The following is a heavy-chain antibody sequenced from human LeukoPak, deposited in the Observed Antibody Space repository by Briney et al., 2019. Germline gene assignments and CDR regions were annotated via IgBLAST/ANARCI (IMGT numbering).Heavy chain of an antibody. V-gene: IGHV3-11*04. CDR1: GFTFSDYY. CDR3: AXDCGGHCYSGFDY. Sequence: GGSLRLSCAASGFTFSDYYMAWIRQAPGKGLEYISHISASGSTIHYGDSVKGRFTIFRDDARNSVYLQMTSLRAEDTATYFCAXDCGGHCYSGFDYWGQGALVTVSS. CDR2: ISASGSTI. J-gene: IGHJ4*02. D-gene: IGHD2-21*02.